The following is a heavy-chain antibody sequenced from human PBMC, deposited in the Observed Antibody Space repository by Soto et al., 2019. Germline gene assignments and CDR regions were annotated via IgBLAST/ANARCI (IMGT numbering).Heavy chain of an antibody. Sequence: ASVKVSCKASGYTFTGNSLHWVRQAPGQGLEWMGIINPNDGSTSYAQKFQGRVTMTRDTSTSTVYMELSSLRSEDTAVYYCASTPDGWGDAFDIWGQGTMVT. V-gene: IGHV1-46*01. D-gene: IGHD2-2*03. J-gene: IGHJ3*02. CDR1: GYTFTGNS. CDR3: ASTPDGWGDAFDI. CDR2: INPNDGST.